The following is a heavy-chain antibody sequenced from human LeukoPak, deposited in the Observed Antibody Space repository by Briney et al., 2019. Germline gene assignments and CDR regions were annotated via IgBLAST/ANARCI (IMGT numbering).Heavy chain of an antibody. J-gene: IGHJ4*02. CDR1: GGSISSYY. CDR2: IQYTGST. CDR3: ARDGNDYGDYELGC. Sequence: SETLSLTCTVSGGSISSYYWSWIRQPPGKGLEWIGYIQYTGSTKYNPSLRSRVTISVDTSKNQLSLKLSSVTAADTAMYYCARDGNDYGDYELGCWGQGTLVTVSS. D-gene: IGHD4-17*01. V-gene: IGHV4-59*01.